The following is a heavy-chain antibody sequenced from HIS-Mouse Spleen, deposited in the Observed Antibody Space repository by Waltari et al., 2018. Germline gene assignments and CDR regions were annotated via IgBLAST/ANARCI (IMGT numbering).Heavy chain of an antibody. D-gene: IGHD6-13*01. CDR3: AREIPYSSSWYDWYFDL. CDR1: GGSISSSSYY. J-gene: IGHJ2*01. V-gene: IGHV4-39*07. CDR2: IYYRGST. Sequence: QLQLQESGPGLVKPSETLSLTCTVSGGSISSSSYYWGWIRQPPGKGLGWIGSIYYRGSTYYNPSLKSRGTISVDTSKNQFSLKLSSVTAADTAVYYCAREIPYSSSWYDWYFDLWGRGTLVTVSS.